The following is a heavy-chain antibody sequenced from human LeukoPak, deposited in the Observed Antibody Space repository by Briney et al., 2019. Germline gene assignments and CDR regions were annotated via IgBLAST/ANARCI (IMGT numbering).Heavy chain of an antibody. CDR3: ARDQYYDILTGYSDYYYGMDV. J-gene: IGHJ6*02. CDR2: IYYSGST. CDR1: GGSVSSGSYY. Sequence: PSETLSLTCTVSGGSVSSGSYYWSWIRQPPGKGLEWIGYIYYSGSTNYNPSLKSRVTMSVDTSKNQFSLKLSSVTAADTAVYYCARDQYYDILTGYSDYYYGMDVWGQGTTVTVSS. V-gene: IGHV4-61*01. D-gene: IGHD3-9*01.